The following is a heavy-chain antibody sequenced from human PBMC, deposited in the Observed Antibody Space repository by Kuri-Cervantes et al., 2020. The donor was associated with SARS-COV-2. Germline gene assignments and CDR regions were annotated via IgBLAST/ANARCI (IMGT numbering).Heavy chain of an antibody. D-gene: IGHD2-21*01. J-gene: IGHJ4*02. CDR1: GGSFSGYH. CDR3: ARGLSGVD. CDR2: INHSGST. V-gene: IGHV4-34*01. Sequence: SETLSLTCAVYGGSFSGYHWSWIRQPPGKGLEWIGEINHSGSTNYNPSLKSPVTISVDTSKNQFSLKLSSVTAADTAVYYCARGLSGVDWGQGTLVTVSS.